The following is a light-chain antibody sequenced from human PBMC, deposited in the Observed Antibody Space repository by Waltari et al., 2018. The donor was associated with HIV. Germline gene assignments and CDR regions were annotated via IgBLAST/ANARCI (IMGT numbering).Light chain of an antibody. J-gene: IGKJ1*01. CDR3: QQYNNWPRT. CDR2: GAS. Sequence: EIVMTQSPATLSVSPGERVTLSCRASQNVITNLAWYQQKPGQAPRLHIYGASTRTTGFPPRFSCGGSGTEFTRTIRSLQSEDFALYYCQQYNNWPRTFGQGAKVEVK. V-gene: IGKV3-15*01. CDR1: QNVITN.